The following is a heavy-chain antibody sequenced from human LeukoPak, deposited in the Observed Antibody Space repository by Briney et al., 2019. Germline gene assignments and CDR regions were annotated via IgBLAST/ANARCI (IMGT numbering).Heavy chain of an antibody. CDR1: GFTFSSYS. Sequence: GGSLRLSCAASGFTFSSYSMNWVRQAPGKGLEWVSSISSSSSYIYYADSVKGRFTISRDNAKNSLYLQMNSLRAEDTAVYYCARDGIAAAETVGSMDVWGKGTTVTISS. CDR2: ISSSSSYI. D-gene: IGHD6-13*01. J-gene: IGHJ6*03. V-gene: IGHV3-21*01. CDR3: ARDGIAAAETVGSMDV.